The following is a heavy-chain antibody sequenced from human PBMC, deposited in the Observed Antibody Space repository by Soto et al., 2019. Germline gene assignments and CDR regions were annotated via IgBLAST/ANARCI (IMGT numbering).Heavy chain of an antibody. CDR3: ARGIPNYGDFDY. Sequence: KKRGASVKVSCKASGYTFTSYTMHWVRQPPGQRLEWMGWINAGNGNTKYSQKFQGRVTITRDTSASTAYMELSSLRSEDTAVYYCARGIPNYGDFDYWGQGTLVTVSS. CDR1: GYTFTSYT. D-gene: IGHD4-17*01. V-gene: IGHV1-3*01. J-gene: IGHJ4*02. CDR2: INAGNGNT.